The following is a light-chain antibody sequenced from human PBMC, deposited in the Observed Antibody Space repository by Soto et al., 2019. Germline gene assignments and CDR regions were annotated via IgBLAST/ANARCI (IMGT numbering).Light chain of an antibody. CDR2: GAS. CDR1: QSVSGN. CDR3: QQYNNWPRS. Sequence: EIVMTQSPATLSVSPGERATLSCRASQSVSGNLAWYQQKPGQAPRLLIYGASTRATGIPARFSGSGSGTGFTPTISSLQSEDLAVYYCQQYNNWPRSVGQGTKVEIK. V-gene: IGKV3-15*01. J-gene: IGKJ1*01.